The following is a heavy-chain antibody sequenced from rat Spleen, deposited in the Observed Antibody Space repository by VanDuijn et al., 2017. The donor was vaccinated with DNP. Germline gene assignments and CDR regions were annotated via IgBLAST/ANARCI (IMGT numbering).Heavy chain of an antibody. V-gene: IGHV5-58*01. CDR2: ITSDGGST. CDR3: ANYNYYDGTY. CDR1: GFTFSSYW. J-gene: IGHJ2*01. Sequence: EVQLVETGGGLVQPGRSLKLSRVASGFTFSSYWMYWIRQAPGKGLEWVASITSDGGSTYYPDSVKGRFTISRDNAENTVYLQMNSLRSEDTATYYCANYNYYDGTYWGQGVMVTVSS. D-gene: IGHD1-12*02.